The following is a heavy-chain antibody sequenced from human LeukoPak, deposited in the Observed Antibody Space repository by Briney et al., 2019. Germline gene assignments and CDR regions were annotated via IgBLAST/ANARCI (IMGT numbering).Heavy chain of an antibody. V-gene: IGHV3-48*03. J-gene: IGHJ5*01. CDR1: GFTFSTYE. Sequence: PGGSLRLSCAASGFTFSTYEMNWVRQAPGKGLEWVSHISSGGTTIYYADSVKGRFTISRDNAKKSLYLQMNSLRAEDTAVYYCARGKGFDPWGQGTLVVVSS. CDR3: ARGKGFDP. CDR2: ISSGGTTI.